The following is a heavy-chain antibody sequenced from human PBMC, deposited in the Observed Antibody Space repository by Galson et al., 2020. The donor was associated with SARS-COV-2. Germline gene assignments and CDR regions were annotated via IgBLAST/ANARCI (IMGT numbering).Heavy chain of an antibody. CDR1: GFTFSSYG. J-gene: IGHJ6*02. D-gene: IGHD3-22*01. CDR2: IWYDGSNK. V-gene: IGHV3-33*06. CDR3: AKAPGYYYDSSGYYRAYYYYYGMDV. Sequence: GGSLRLSCAASGFTFSSYGMHWVRQAPGKGLEWVAVIWYDGSNKYYADSVKGRFTISRDNSKNTLYLQMNSLRAEDTAVYYCAKAPGYYYDSSGYYRAYYYYYGMDVWGQGTTVTVSS.